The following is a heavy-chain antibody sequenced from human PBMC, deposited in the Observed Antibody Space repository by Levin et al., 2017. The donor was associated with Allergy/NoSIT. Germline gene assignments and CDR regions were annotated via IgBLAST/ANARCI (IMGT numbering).Heavy chain of an antibody. CDR2: LYNSGST. V-gene: IGHV4-39*07. CDR3: SRPSNWVSIDY. D-gene: IGHD7-27*01. CDR1: GGSIRTSSYY. J-gene: IGHJ4*02. Sequence: SETLSLTCTVSGGSIRTSSYYWVCLRQPPGKGLEWIGSLYNSGSTYYNPSLKRRATITVDTSKTQFSLTLSSVTAAATAVYYGSRPSNWVSIDYWGQGTLVVVSS.